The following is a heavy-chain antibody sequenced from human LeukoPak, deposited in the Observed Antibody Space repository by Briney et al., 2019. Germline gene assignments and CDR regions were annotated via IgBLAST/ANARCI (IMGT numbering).Heavy chain of an antibody. D-gene: IGHD4-11*01. Sequence: PGGSLRLSCVASGLTFSSYNMNWVRQAPGKGLEWVSFISSSSNYIYYAESVKGRFTISRDNAKNSLLLQMNSLRAEDTAVYYCARGTPTTRDFDYWGQGTLVTVSS. CDR2: ISSSSNYI. CDR1: GLTFSSYN. J-gene: IGHJ4*02. CDR3: ARGTPTTRDFDY. V-gene: IGHV3-21*01.